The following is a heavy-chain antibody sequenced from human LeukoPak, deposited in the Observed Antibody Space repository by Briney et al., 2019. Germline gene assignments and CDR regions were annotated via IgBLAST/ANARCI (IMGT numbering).Heavy chain of an antibody. CDR2: IYRGGGT. J-gene: IGHJ3*02. V-gene: IGHV3-66*01. D-gene: IGHD6-19*01. Sequence: GGSLRLSCAASGFTVSTNYVSWVRQAPGKGLEWVSVIYRGGGTAYADSVKDRFTISRDNFKNMVYLHMNSLKAEDTAVYYCARNLPYTSGSGTAFDIWGQGTMVTVSS. CDR3: ARNLPYTSGSGTAFDI. CDR1: GFTVSTNY.